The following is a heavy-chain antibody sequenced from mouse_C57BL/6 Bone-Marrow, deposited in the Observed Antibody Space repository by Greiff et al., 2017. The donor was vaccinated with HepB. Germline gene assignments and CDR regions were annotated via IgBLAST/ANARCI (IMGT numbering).Heavy chain of an antibody. D-gene: IGHD2-4*01. J-gene: IGHJ3*01. CDR3: TDDYDEKFAY. V-gene: IGHV6-3*01. CDR2: IRLKSDNYAT. CDR1: GFTFSNYW. Sequence: EVQGVESGGGLVQPGGSMKLSCVASGFTFSNYWMNWVRQSPEKGLEWVAQIRLKSDNYATHYAESVKGRFTISRDDSKSSVYLQMNNLRAEDTGIYYCTDDYDEKFAYWGQGTLVTVSA.